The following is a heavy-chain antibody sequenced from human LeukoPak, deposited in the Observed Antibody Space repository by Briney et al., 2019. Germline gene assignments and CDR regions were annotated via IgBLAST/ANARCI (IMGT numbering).Heavy chain of an antibody. CDR1: GGTFSSYA. Sequence: SVKVSCKASGGTFSSYAISWVRQAPGQGLEWMGGIIPIFGTANYAQKFQGRVTITADESTSTAYMELSRLRSDDTAVYYCARASSSWYLGLNWFDPWGQGTLVTVSS. J-gene: IGHJ5*02. D-gene: IGHD6-13*01. CDR3: ARASSSWYLGLNWFDP. CDR2: IIPIFGTA. V-gene: IGHV1-69*01.